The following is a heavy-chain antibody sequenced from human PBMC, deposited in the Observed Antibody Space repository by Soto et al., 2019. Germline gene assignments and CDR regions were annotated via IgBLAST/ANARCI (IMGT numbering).Heavy chain of an antibody. CDR2: ISSSSSTI. Sequence: EVQLVESGGGLVQPGGSLRLSCEASGFTLSSYSMNWARQAPGQGLEWVSYISSSSSTIYYAESVKGRFTISRDNAKNTLYLQMNSMSDEDTAVYYCARDTPRSSGWDVWGQGTTVTVSS. CDR3: ARDTPRSSGWDV. J-gene: IGHJ6*02. V-gene: IGHV3-48*02. CDR1: GFTLSSYS.